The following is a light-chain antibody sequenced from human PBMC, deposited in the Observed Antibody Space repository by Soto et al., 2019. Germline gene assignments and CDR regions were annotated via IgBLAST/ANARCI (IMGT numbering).Light chain of an antibody. CDR1: QSVSSGY. CDR2: GAS. J-gene: IGKJ4*01. CDR3: QQYGYLVT. Sequence: EIVLTQSPGTLSLSPGERATLSCRASQSVSSGYLVWYQQKPGQAPRLLIYGASSRATGIPDRFSGSGSGTDFTLTISRLEPEDFAMYYCQQYGYLVTFGGGTKVDI. V-gene: IGKV3-20*01.